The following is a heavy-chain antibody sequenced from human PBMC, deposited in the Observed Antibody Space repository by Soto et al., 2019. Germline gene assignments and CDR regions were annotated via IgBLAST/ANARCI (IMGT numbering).Heavy chain of an antibody. V-gene: IGHV4-4*02. CDR3: ARGGVDYYDSSGYYFSPYYFDY. D-gene: IGHD3-22*01. CDR1: GGSITSNW. CDR2: IYHNGRF. Sequence: SETLSLTCAVSGGSITSNWWSWVRQPPGKGLEWIGEIYHNGRFNYNPSLRSRLTISVDRSKNQFSLKLSSVTAADTAVYYCARGGVDYYDSSGYYFSPYYFDYWGQGTLVTVSS. J-gene: IGHJ4*02.